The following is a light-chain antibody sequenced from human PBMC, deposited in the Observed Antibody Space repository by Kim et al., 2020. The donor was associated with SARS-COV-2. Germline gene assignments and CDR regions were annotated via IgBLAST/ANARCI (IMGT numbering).Light chain of an antibody. Sequence: EIVMTQSPATLSVSPGDRAALSCRASQSVKSNLAWYQQRPGQAPRLLIYGASTRASGIPARFSASGSGTEFTLTISSLQSEDFAVYYCQQYEDWPPVTFGQGTRLEIK. CDR3: QQYEDWPPVT. V-gene: IGKV3D-15*01. J-gene: IGKJ5*01. CDR1: QSVKSN. CDR2: GAS.